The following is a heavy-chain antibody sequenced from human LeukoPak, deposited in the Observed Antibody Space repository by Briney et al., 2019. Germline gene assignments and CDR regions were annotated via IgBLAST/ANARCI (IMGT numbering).Heavy chain of an antibody. Sequence: GGSLRLSCAASGFTVSSNYMSWVRQAPGKGLEWVSVIYSGGSTYYADSVKGRFTISRDNAKNSLYLQMNSLRAEDTAVYYCAREKYGSGPQPFDYWGQGTLVTVSS. CDR2: IYSGGST. D-gene: IGHD3-10*01. J-gene: IGHJ4*02. V-gene: IGHV3-53*01. CDR1: GFTVSSNY. CDR3: AREKYGSGPQPFDY.